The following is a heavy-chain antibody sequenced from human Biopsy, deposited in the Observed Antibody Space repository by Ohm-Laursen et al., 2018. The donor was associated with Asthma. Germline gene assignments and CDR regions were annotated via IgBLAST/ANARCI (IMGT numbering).Heavy chain of an antibody. Sequence: ASVKVSCQTSGYTFNSAGITWVRQAPGQGLEWMGWISVYNGNTKVAQKLQDRVTMITDTSTSTAYMELRSLRSDDTAVYFCARAVDYSHYYGIDVWGQGTTVTV. CDR2: ISVYNGNT. D-gene: IGHD3-10*01. CDR3: ARAVDYSHYYGIDV. CDR1: GYTFNSAG. V-gene: IGHV1-18*01. J-gene: IGHJ6*02.